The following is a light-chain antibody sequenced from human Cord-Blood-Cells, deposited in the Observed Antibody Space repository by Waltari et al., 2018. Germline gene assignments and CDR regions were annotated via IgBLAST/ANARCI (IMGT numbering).Light chain of an antibody. CDR3: QQYNSYSPT. Sequence: DIQMTQSPSTLSASVGARVTITCRASQSISSWLAWYQQKPGKAPKLLIYKASSLASGVPSRFSGSGSGTEFTLTISSLQPDDFATYYCQQYNSYSPTFGQGTKLEIK. J-gene: IGKJ2*01. CDR1: QSISSW. CDR2: KAS. V-gene: IGKV1-5*03.